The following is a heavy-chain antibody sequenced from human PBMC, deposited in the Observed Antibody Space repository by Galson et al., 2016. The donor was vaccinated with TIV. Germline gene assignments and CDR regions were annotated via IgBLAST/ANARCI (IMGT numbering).Heavy chain of an antibody. J-gene: IGHJ5*02. Sequence: SLRLSCAASGFTFSSYSMTWVRQAPGKGLEWVSYISDSSDTIYYGDTVKGRFTISRDNAKNSVYLQMNNLRTEDTGVYYCARDKERSGWYFWFDPWGLGTLVTVSA. CDR2: ISDSSDTI. CDR1: GFTFSSYS. V-gene: IGHV3-48*04. CDR3: ARDKERSGWYFWFDP. D-gene: IGHD6-19*01.